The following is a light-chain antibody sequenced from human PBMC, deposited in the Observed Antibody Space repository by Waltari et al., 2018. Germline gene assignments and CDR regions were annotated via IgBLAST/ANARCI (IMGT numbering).Light chain of an antibody. CDR1: SRAIGSYKV. CDR2: GGE. CDR3: SSYPGSMT. V-gene: IGLV2-23*01. J-gene: IGLJ2*01. Sequence: QSALNQPASVSGSPGPSITISCSGSSRAIGSYKVVSWYQHHPGEAPNPIIYGGENRPPGVSNRFAGSNSGSTASLTISGLQAEDEADYYCSSYPGSMTFGGGTRLTVL.